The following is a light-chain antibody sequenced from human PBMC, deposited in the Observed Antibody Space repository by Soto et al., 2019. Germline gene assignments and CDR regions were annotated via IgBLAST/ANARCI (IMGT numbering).Light chain of an antibody. V-gene: IGKV3-20*01. Sequence: EIVLTQSPATLSLSPGERATLSCRASQNVANYLDWYQQKPGQAPRLLIYESSNGATGIAARFSGSGSGTDFTLTISRLEPEDFAVYYCQQYGSSPWTFGQGTKVDIK. J-gene: IGKJ1*01. CDR1: QNVANY. CDR3: QQYGSSPWT. CDR2: ESS.